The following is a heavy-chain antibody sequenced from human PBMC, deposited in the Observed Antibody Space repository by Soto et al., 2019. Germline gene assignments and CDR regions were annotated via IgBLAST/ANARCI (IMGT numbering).Heavy chain of an antibody. CDR1: GYTFTTYG. CDR2: ISAYNGNT. D-gene: IGHD3-22*01. CDR3: ARDGSADGGGYYSVGYWFDP. Sequence: QVQLVQSGGEVKKPGASVMVSCKASGYTFTTYGISWVRQAPGQGLEWMGWISAYNGNTKYAQKFQGRVTMTTDTSTSTAYMELRGLKSDDTAMYYCARDGSADGGGYYSVGYWFDPWCQGTLVTVSS. V-gene: IGHV1-18*01. J-gene: IGHJ5*02.